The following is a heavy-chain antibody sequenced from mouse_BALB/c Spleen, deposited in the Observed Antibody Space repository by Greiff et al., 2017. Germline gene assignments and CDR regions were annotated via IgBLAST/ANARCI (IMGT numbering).Heavy chain of an antibody. CDR2: INSNGGST. V-gene: IGHV5-6-3*01. D-gene: IGHD1-2*01. J-gene: IGHJ4*01. CDR1: GFTFSSYG. CDR3: ARANYYAMDY. Sequence: EVKLVESGGGLVQPGGSLKLSCAASGFTFSSYGMSWVRQTPDKRLELVATINSNGGSTYYPDSVKGRFTISRDNAKNTLYLQMSSLKSEDTAMYYCARANYYAMDYWGQGTSVTVSA.